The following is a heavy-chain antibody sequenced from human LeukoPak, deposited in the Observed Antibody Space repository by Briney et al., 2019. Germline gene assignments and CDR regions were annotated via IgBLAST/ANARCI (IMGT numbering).Heavy chain of an antibody. V-gene: IGHV3-66*02. CDR1: GLSVSSNY. CDR3: VRGMGVSMLYYFDY. Sequence: GGSLRLSCAASGLSVSSNYMSWVRQAPGKGLEWVSVLYSDGTTYYADSVKGRFTISRDNSKNTQYLQMNSLRAEDTAVYYCVRGMGVSMLYYFDYWGQGTLVTVSS. D-gene: IGHD3-10*01. J-gene: IGHJ4*02. CDR2: LYSDGTT.